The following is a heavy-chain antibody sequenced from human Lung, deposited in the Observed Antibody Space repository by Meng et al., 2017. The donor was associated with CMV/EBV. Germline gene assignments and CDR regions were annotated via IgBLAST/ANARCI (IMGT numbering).Heavy chain of an antibody. CDR2: IYSGGSST. CDR1: GFTFSSYA. D-gene: IGHD2-2*02. Sequence: ESLKISXAASGFTFSSYAMSWVRQAPGKGLEWVSVIYSGGSSTYYADSVKGRFTISRDNSKNTLYLQMNSLRAEDTAVYYCANPIQGTYGMDVWGQGTTVTVSS. V-gene: IGHV3-23*03. CDR3: ANPIQGTYGMDV. J-gene: IGHJ6*02.